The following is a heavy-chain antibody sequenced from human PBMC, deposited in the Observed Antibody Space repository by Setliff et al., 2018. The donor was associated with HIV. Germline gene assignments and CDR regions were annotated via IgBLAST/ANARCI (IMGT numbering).Heavy chain of an antibody. CDR3: ARDRRSIFGVDTKNWFDP. V-gene: IGHV4-59*11. CDR2: IYYSVST. CDR1: GGSMNSHY. J-gene: IGHJ5*02. D-gene: IGHD3-3*01. Sequence: SETLSLTCTVSGGSMNSHYWSWIRQSPGRGLEWIGYIYYSVSTKYNPSLKSRVTISIDTSKNQFSLRLSSVTVADTAVYYCARDRRSIFGVDTKNWFDPWGQGTLVTVSS.